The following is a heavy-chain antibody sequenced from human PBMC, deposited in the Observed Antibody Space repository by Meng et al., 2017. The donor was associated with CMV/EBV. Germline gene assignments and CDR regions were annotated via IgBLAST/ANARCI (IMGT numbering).Heavy chain of an antibody. V-gene: IGHV1-2*02. Sequence: ASVKVSCKASGYTFTGYYMHWVRQAPGQGLEWMGWINPNSGGTNYAQKFQGKVTMTRDTSISTAYMELSRLRSDDTAVYYCARGLLWFGGLYFDYWGQGTLVTVSS. CDR3: ARGLLWFGGLYFDY. CDR1: GYTFTGYY. D-gene: IGHD3-10*01. CDR2: INPNSGGT. J-gene: IGHJ4*02.